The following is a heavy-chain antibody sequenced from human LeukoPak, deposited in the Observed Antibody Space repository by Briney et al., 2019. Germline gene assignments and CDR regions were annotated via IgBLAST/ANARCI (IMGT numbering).Heavy chain of an antibody. J-gene: IGHJ4*02. Sequence: GGPLRLSCAASGFPFITYDMTWARQAPGKGLEWVAVIWFDGGNKYYADSVKGRFTISRDNSKNTLYLQMNSLRAEDTAVYYCASAAGPFDNWGQGTLVTVSS. D-gene: IGHD6-13*01. CDR1: GFPFITYD. CDR3: ASAAGPFDN. V-gene: IGHV3-33*08. CDR2: IWFDGGNK.